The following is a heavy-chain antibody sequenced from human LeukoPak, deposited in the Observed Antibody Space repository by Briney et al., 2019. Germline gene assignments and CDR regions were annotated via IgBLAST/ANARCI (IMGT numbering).Heavy chain of an antibody. CDR2: ISYDGSNK. V-gene: IGHV3-30-3*01. D-gene: IGHD3-22*01. CDR3: ASLYYYDSSGYLIGAYYCYYGMDV. CDR1: GFTFSSYA. J-gene: IGHJ6*02. Sequence: GGSLRLSCAASGFTFSSYAMHWVRQAPGKGLEWVAVISYDGSNKYYADSVKGRFTISRDNSKNTLYLQMNSLRAEGTAVYYCASLYYYDSSGYLIGAYYCYYGMDVWGQGTTVTVSS.